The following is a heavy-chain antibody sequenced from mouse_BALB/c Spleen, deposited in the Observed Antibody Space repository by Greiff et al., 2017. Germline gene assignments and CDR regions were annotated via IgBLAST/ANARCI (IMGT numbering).Heavy chain of an antibody. CDR1: GYSITSGYY. CDR3: ARRYRNWYFDV. Sequence: EVHLVESGPGLVKPSQSLSLTCSVTGYSITSGYYWNWIRQFPGNKLEWMGYISYDGSNNYNPSLKNRISITRDTSKNQFFLKLNSVTTEDTATYYCARRYRNWYFDVWGAGTTVTVSS. CDR2: ISYDGSN. D-gene: IGHD2-14*01. V-gene: IGHV3-6*02. J-gene: IGHJ1*01.